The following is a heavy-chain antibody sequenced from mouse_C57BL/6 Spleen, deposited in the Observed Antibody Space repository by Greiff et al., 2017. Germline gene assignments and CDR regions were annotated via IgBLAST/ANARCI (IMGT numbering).Heavy chain of an antibody. CDR2: ISSGGSYT. V-gene: IGHV5-6*01. Sequence: EVKLVESGGDLVKPGGSLKLSCAASGFTFGSYGMSWVRQTPDKRLEWVATISSGGSYTYYPDSVKGRFTISRDNAKNTLYLQMSSLKSEDTAMYYCARQITTVVAPFDYWGQGTTLTVSS. CDR1: GFTFGSYG. CDR3: ARQITTVVAPFDY. J-gene: IGHJ2*01. D-gene: IGHD1-1*01.